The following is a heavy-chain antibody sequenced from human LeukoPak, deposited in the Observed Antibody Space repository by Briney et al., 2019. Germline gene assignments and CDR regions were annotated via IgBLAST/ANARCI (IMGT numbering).Heavy chain of an antibody. CDR1: GFTFSSYS. Sequence: GGFLRLSCAASGFTFSSYSMNWVRQAPGKGLEWVSSISSSSSYIYYADSVKGRFTISRDNAKNPLYMQMNSLRAEDTAVYYCARAGAAAPRGSDYWGQGTLVTVSS. CDR2: ISSSSSYI. J-gene: IGHJ4*02. CDR3: ARAGAAAPRGSDY. V-gene: IGHV3-21*01. D-gene: IGHD2-15*01.